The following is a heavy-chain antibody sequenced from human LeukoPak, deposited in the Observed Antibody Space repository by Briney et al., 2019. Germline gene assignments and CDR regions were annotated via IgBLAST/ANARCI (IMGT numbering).Heavy chain of an antibody. CDR1: GYSFTSYW. D-gene: IGHD3-10*01. CDR3: ARHAPRGFFDF. CDR2: IYPGDSDT. V-gene: IGHV5-51*01. Sequence: PGESLKISCKGSGYSFTSYWIGWVRQMPGKGLEWMGIIYPGDSDTRYSPSFQGQVTVSADKSISTAYLHLSSLKASDTAIYYCARHAPRGFFDFWGRGTLVTVSS. J-gene: IGHJ2*01.